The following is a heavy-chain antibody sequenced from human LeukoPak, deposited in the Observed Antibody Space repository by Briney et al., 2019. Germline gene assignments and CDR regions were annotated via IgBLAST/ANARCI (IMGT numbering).Heavy chain of an antibody. CDR1: GYTFISYG. CDR3: ARDRGDYYFDY. V-gene: IGHV1-18*01. D-gene: IGHD6-25*01. J-gene: IGHJ4*02. CDR2: IGRNNGNT. Sequence: GASVKVSCKASGYTFISYGITWVRQAPGQGLEWMGWIGRNNGNTKSAQKFQGRVTMTTDTSTTTAYMELRSPRSDDTAVYFCARDRGDYYFDYWGQGTLVSVSS.